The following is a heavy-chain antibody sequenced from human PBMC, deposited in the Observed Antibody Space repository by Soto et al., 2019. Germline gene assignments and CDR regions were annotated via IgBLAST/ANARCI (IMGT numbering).Heavy chain of an antibody. CDR1: GFSLTTNGVG. CDR3: AHRTIFGSGSYSFPY. CDR2: IYWDDDK. D-gene: IGHD3-10*01. V-gene: IGHV2-5*02. Sequence: QITLNESGPTLAKPTQTLTLTCTFSGFSLTTNGVGVAWIRQPPGKALEWLALIYWDDDKRYSPSLKSRLTITKDTSKNQVVLTMTNMDPVDTATYYCAHRTIFGSGSYSFPYWGQGTLVTVSS. J-gene: IGHJ4*02.